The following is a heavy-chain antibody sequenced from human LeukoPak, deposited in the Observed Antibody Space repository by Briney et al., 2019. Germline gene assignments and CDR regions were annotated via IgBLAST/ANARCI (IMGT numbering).Heavy chain of an antibody. Sequence: PGGSLRLSCAASGFTFSSYWKHWVRQAPGKGLVWVSRINSDGRSTSYADSVKGRFTISRDNAENTLYLQMNSLRAEDTAVYYCVRGGSTHFQHWGQGTLVTVSS. CDR1: GFTFSSYW. CDR2: INSDGRST. J-gene: IGHJ1*01. V-gene: IGHV3-74*01. D-gene: IGHD3-16*01. CDR3: VRGGSTHFQH.